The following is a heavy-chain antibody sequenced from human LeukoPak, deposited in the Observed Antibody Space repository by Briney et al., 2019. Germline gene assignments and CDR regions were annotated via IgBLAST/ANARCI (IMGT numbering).Heavy chain of an antibody. Sequence: GGSLRLSCAASGFTFSRYGMHWVRQAPGKGPEWVAVIWSDGTNKYYADSVKGRFTISRDNSQNTLYLQMNSLRAEDTAVYYCARGTTIFAVVSYPDYWGQGTLVTVSS. D-gene: IGHD3-3*01. CDR1: GFTFSRYG. V-gene: IGHV3-33*01. CDR2: IWSDGTNK. J-gene: IGHJ4*02. CDR3: ARGTTIFAVVSYPDY.